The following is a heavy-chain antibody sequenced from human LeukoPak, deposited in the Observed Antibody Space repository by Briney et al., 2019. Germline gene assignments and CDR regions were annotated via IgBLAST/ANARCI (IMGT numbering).Heavy chain of an antibody. CDR2: ISYDGSNK. CDR1: GFTFSSYA. CDR3: ARGASDGHKGSPFDP. V-gene: IGHV3-30*04. J-gene: IGHJ5*02. Sequence: PGRSLRLSCAASGFTFSSYAMHWVRQAPDKGLEWVAVISYDGSNKYYADSVKGRFTISRDNSKNTLYLQMNSLRAEDTAVYYCARGASDGHKGSPFDPWGQGTLVTVSS. D-gene: IGHD5-24*01.